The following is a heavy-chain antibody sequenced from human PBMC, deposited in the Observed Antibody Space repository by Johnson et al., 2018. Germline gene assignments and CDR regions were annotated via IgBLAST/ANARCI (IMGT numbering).Heavy chain of an antibody. V-gene: IGHV3-30*18. J-gene: IGHJ4*02. CDR2: MSYSGSKD. CDR3: GKDRSHLAVSISGAFIDY. CDR1: GFDSGSYG. D-gene: IGHD6-19*01. Sequence: QVQLQESGGGVVQPGKSLRLSCEASGFDSGSYGMHWVRQIPGKGLAWVAIMSYSGSKDYYADSVRGRFTISRDNSKNMLYLQMNSLTPKDTAVYYCGKDRSHLAVSISGAFIDYWGPGALVTVSP.